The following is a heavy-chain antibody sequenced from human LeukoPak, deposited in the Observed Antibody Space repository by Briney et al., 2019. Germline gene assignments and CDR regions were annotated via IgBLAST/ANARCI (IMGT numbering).Heavy chain of an antibody. D-gene: IGHD3-10*02. J-gene: IGHJ4*02. CDR3: ARGVFGESLES. Sequence: ASVKVSCKASGHTFTGYYVYWVRLAPGQGLEWMGWMNPNVGGANFPQKFQGRVTVTSDPAISAAYMELRRLRSDDTAVYYCARGVFGESLESWGQGTLVTVSS. CDR1: GHTFTGYY. CDR2: MNPNVGGA. V-gene: IGHV1-2*02.